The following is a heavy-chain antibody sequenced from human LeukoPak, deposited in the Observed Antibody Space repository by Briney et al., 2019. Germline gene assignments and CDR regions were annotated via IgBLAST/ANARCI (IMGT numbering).Heavy chain of an antibody. J-gene: IGHJ4*02. V-gene: IGHV3-33*01. Sequence: GGSLRPSCAASGFTFSSYGMHWVRQGPGKGLEWVAVIWYDGSNKYYADSVKGRFTISRDNAKNSLYLQMNSLRAEDTAVYYCSRDAYCSGGRCRGDYWGQGTLVTVSS. CDR2: IWYDGSNK. D-gene: IGHD2-15*01. CDR3: SRDAYCSGGRCRGDY. CDR1: GFTFSSYG.